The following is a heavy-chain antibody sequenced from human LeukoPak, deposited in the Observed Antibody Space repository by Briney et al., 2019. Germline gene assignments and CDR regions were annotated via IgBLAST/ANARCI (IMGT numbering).Heavy chain of an antibody. CDR3: ARDGRDYYDSSGARNDY. CDR1: GGTFSSYA. V-gene: IGHV1-69*04. CDR2: IIPILGIA. Sequence: SVKVSCKASGGTFSSYAISWVRQAPGQGLEWMGRIIPILGIASYAQKFQGRVTITADKSTSTAYMELSSLRSEDTAVYYCARDGRDYYDSSGARNDYWGQGTLVTVSS. D-gene: IGHD3-22*01. J-gene: IGHJ4*02.